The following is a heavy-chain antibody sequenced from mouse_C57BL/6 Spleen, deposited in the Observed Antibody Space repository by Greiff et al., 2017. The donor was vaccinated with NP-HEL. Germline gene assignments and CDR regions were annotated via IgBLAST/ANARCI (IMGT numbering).Heavy chain of an antibody. CDR1: GFSLTSYG. CDR2: IWSGGST. J-gene: IGHJ1*03. V-gene: IGHV2-2*01. D-gene: IGHD2-5*01. Sequence: VKLVESGPGLVQPSQSLSITCTVSGFSLTSYGVHWVRQSPGKGLEWLGVIWSGGSTDYNAAFISRLSITKDNSKSQVFFKMNSLQADDTAIYYCARTVYSNYRYFDVWGTGTTVTVSS. CDR3: ARTVYSNYRYFDV.